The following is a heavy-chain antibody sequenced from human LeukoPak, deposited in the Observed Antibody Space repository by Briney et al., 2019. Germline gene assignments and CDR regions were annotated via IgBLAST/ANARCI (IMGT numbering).Heavy chain of an antibody. CDR3: ARGSYNPFDY. D-gene: IGHD3-16*01. Sequence: GSLRLSCAASGFTFSTYAMSWVRQAPGKGLEWVSGISGSGDSTNYADSVKGRFTISRDNSKNTQCLQMNSLRAEDTAVYYCARGSYNPFDYWGQGTLVTVSS. V-gene: IGHV3-23*01. CDR1: GFTFSTYA. J-gene: IGHJ4*02. CDR2: ISGSGDST.